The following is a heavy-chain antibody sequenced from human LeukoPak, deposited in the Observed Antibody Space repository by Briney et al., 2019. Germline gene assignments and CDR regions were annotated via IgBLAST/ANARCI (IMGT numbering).Heavy chain of an antibody. V-gene: IGHV7-4-1*02. Sequence: ASVKVSCKASGYTFTNYAINWVRQAPGQGLERMGWITTDTGNPTYAQGFTGRFVFSLDTSVSTAYLQISNLKAEDTAVYYCARVESRHYYGSAGGVWGQGTLVTVSS. CDR2: ITTDTGNP. CDR3: ARVESRHYYGSAGGV. CDR1: GYTFTNYA. D-gene: IGHD3-10*01. J-gene: IGHJ4*02.